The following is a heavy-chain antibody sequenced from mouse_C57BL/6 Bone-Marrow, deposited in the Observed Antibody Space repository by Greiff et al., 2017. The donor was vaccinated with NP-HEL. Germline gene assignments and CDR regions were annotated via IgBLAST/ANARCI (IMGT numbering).Heavy chain of an antibody. CDR1: GFNIKDDY. CDR2: IVPESGCT. J-gene: IGHJ4*01. Sequence: EVQLQQSGAELVRPGASVKLSCTASGFNIKDDYMHWVKQRPEHGLEWIGWIVPESGCTAYASKFQGQATITADTSSNTAYLQLSRLTSVDTAVYDCTPFYYAMDYWGQGTSVTVSS. CDR3: TPFYYAMDY. V-gene: IGHV14-4*01.